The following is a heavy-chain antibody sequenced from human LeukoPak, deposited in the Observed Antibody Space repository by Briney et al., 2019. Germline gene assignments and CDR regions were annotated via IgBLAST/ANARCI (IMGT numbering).Heavy chain of an antibody. J-gene: IGHJ4*02. V-gene: IGHV4-59*11. CDR3: AGGYSGYDIDY. D-gene: IGHD5-12*01. Sequence: KPSETLSLTCTVSGGSIISHYWSWIRQPPGKGLEWIGYIYYSGSTNYNPSLKSRVTISVDTSKNQFSLKLSSVTAADTAVYYCAGGYSGYDIDYWGQGTLVTVSS. CDR1: GGSIISHY. CDR2: IYYSGST.